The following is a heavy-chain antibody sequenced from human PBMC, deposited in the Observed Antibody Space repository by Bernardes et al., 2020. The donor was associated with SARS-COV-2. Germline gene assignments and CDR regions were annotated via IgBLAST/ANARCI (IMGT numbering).Heavy chain of an antibody. Sequence: GGSLRLSCAASGFTFSSYWMHWVRQAPGKGLVWVSRINSDGSSTSYADSVKGRFTISRDNAKNTLYLQMNSLRAEDTAVYYCARAEPRRWLLQLRYYYGMDVWGQGTTVTGSS. J-gene: IGHJ6*02. V-gene: IGHV3-74*01. CDR1: GFTFSSYW. CDR2: INSDGSST. D-gene: IGHD3-22*01. CDR3: ARAEPRRWLLQLRYYYGMDV.